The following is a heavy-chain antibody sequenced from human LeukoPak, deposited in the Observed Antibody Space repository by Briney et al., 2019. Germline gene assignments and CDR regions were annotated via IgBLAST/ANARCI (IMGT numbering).Heavy chain of an antibody. Sequence: GGSLRLSCAASGFTFSSYSMNWGRQAPGKGLEGVSSISSSGSTIYYADSVKGRFTISRDNAKNSLYLQMNSLRAEDTAVYYCARDRVVYYGYYYYYGMDVWGQGTTVTVSS. J-gene: IGHJ6*02. V-gene: IGHV3-48*04. CDR3: ARDRVVYYGYYYYYGMDV. CDR1: GFTFSSYS. D-gene: IGHD2-8*02. CDR2: ISSSGSTI.